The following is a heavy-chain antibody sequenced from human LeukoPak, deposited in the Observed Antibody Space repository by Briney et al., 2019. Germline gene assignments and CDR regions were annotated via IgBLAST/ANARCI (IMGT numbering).Heavy chain of an antibody. D-gene: IGHD5-12*01. Sequence: ASVKVSCKVSGYTLTELSMHWVRQAPGKGLEWMGGFDPEDDETIYAQEFQGRVTMTEDTSTDTAYMELSSLRSEDTAVYYCATGRGYTGYDTRGCFDYWGPGTLVTVSS. J-gene: IGHJ4*02. CDR3: ATGRGYTGYDTRGCFDY. CDR2: FDPEDDET. CDR1: GYTLTELS. V-gene: IGHV1-24*01.